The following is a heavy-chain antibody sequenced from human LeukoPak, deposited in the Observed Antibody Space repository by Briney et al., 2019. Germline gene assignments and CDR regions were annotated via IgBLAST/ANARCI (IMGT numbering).Heavy chain of an antibody. V-gene: IGHV1-46*01. CDR3: AREKCYYDSSGYCSSFEY. CDR1: GYTFTGYY. J-gene: IGHJ4*02. Sequence: VAAVKVSCKASGYTFTGYYMHWVRQAPGQGLEWMGIINLCGGRTSYAQKFQGRVTVTRDTSTSTAYMELRSLRSDDTAVYYCAREKCYYDSSGYCSSFEYWGQGTLVTVSS. D-gene: IGHD3-22*01. CDR2: INLCGGRT.